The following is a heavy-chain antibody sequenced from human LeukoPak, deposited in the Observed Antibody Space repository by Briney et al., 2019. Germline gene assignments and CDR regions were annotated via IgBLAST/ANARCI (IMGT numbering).Heavy chain of an antibody. CDR3: ARGGYYGSGNDFRFDP. V-gene: IGHV4-39*07. CDR2: IYYSGST. CDR1: GGSISSSSYY. Sequence: SETLSLTCTVSGGSISSSSYYWGWIRQPPGKGLEWIGNIYYSGSTYYNPSLKSRVTISVETSKNQFSLKLKSVTAADTAVYYCARGGYYGSGNDFRFDPWGQGTLVTVSS. J-gene: IGHJ5*02. D-gene: IGHD3-10*01.